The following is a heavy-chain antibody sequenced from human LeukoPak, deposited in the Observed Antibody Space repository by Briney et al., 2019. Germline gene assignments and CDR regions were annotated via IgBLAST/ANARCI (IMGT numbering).Heavy chain of an antibody. CDR1: GLTFSSSW. V-gene: IGHV3-7*01. CDR3: ARDLAYSRLDY. D-gene: IGHD5-18*01. Sequence: GGSLRLSCAVSGLTFSSSWMDWVRQAPGKGLEWVASINPDGNKKYSADSVKGRFTISRDNAENSLYLQMNSLRVEDTAFYYCARDLAYSRLDYWGQGMLVTVS. J-gene: IGHJ4*02. CDR2: INPDGNKK.